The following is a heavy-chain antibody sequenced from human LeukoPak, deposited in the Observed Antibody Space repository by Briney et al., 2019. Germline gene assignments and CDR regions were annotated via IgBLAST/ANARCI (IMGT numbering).Heavy chain of an antibody. CDR3: ARDPNILGLRFSGWTGDY. D-gene: IGHD3-3*01. Sequence: GGSLRLSCAASGFTFSSYGMHWVRQAPGKGLEWVAFIRYEGSNKYYADSVTGRFTISRDNSKNTLYLQMNSLRAEDTALYYCARDPNILGLRFSGWTGDYWGQGNLVTVSS. J-gene: IGHJ4*02. CDR2: IRYEGSNK. CDR1: GFTFSSYG. V-gene: IGHV3-30*02.